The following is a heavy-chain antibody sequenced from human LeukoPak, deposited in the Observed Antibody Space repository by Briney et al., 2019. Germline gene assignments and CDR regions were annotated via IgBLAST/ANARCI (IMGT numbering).Heavy chain of an antibody. CDR1: GGSISSYY. D-gene: IGHD3-9*01. CDR3: ARDRRLGRPTSLFDY. V-gene: IGHV4-59*01. CDR2: IYYSGST. Sequence: SETLSLTCTVSGGSISSYYWSWIRQPPGKGLEWIGYIYYSGSTNYNPSLKSRVTISVDTSKNQFSLKLSSVTAADTAVYYCARDRRLGRPTSLFDYWGQGTLVTVSS. J-gene: IGHJ4*02.